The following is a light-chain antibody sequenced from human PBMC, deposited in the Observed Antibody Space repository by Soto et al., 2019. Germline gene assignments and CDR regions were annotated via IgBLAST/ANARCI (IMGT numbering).Light chain of an antibody. CDR3: QQYNNWPLT. V-gene: IGKV3-15*01. J-gene: IGKJ4*01. CDR1: QSVSSN. CDR2: GAS. Sequence: EIVMTQSPATLSVSPGARATLSCRASQSVSSNLAWYQQKPGQSPRLLMYGASTRATGIPARFSGSRSETEFTLTISSLQSEDFAVYYCQQYNNWPLTFGGGTKVEIK.